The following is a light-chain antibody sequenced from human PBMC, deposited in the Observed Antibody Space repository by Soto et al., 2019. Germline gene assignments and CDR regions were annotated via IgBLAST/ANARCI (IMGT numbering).Light chain of an antibody. Sequence: DIQMTQSPSTLYASVGGRVTITCRASQSIDSWLAWYQQKPGKAPKLLIYKASSLESGVPSRFSGSGSGTEFTLTISSLQPDDFATYYCQQYNSFPYTFGQGTKLEIK. V-gene: IGKV1-5*03. CDR1: QSIDSW. J-gene: IGKJ2*01. CDR2: KAS. CDR3: QQYNSFPYT.